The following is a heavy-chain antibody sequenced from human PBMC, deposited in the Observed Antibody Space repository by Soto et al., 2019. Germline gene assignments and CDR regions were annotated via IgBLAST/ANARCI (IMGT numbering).Heavy chain of an antibody. Sequence: QVQLVQSGPELKKPGTSVTVSCKASGYTFATYAVSWVRQAPGQGREWMGWISAYNGNTINAQKFQGRVTLTTDTSTSTAYRGLTSLTSDDTAVYYCARVGGALGDLDYWGQGTLVTVSS. CDR3: ARVGGALGDLDY. CDR2: ISAYNGNT. CDR1: GYTFATYA. D-gene: IGHD3-16*01. J-gene: IGHJ4*02. V-gene: IGHV1-18*01.